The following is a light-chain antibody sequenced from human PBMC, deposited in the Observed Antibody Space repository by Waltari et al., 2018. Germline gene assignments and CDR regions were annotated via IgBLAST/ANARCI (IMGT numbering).Light chain of an antibody. V-gene: IGKV3-15*01. J-gene: IGKJ1*01. CDR3: HQYNTWPKT. CDR1: QSVINN. CDR2: GAS. Sequence: EIVLTQSPATLSLSPGERAPPSCRPSQSVINNLAWYQQKPGQAPRLLIYGASRRTSDVPVRFSGSVSGTEFTLTISSLRSGDSAMYYCHQYNTWPKTFGQGTKVEI.